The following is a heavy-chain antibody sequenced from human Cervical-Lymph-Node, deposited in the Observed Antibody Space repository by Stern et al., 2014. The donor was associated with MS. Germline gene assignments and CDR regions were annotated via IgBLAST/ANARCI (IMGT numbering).Heavy chain of an antibody. Sequence: VQLVESGAEVTKPGSSVKVSCKASGGTFSKFPSSWVRLAPGQGLAWKGGVFPVFGTPTYAQEFRGRVTITADVSTSTVYMELSSLRSDDTAVYYCALSSETSDRWYSLGYDLWGQGTLVTVSS. CDR1: GGTFSKFP. V-gene: IGHV1-69*01. CDR3: ALSSETSDRWYSLGYDL. D-gene: IGHD6-13*01. CDR2: VFPVFGTP. J-gene: IGHJ5*02.